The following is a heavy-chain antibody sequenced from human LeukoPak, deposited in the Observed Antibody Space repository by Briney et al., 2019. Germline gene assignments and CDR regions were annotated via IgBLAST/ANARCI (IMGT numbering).Heavy chain of an antibody. D-gene: IGHD5-24*01. J-gene: IGHJ4*02. Sequence: GGSLRLSCAASGFTFSSYGMHWVRQAPGQGLEWVAFIRYDGSNKYYADSVKGRFTISRDNSKNTLYLQMNSLRAEDTAVYYCAKDPGGYNSVPDYWGQGTLVTVSS. CDR1: GFTFSSYG. CDR2: IRYDGSNK. CDR3: AKDPGGYNSVPDY. V-gene: IGHV3-30*02.